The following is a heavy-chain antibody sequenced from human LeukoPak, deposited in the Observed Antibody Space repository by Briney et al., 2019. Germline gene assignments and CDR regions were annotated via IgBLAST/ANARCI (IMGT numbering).Heavy chain of an antibody. CDR2: INHSGST. J-gene: IGHJ4*02. Sequence: SETLSLTCAVYGGSFSGYYWSWIRQPPGKGLEWIGEINHSGSTNYNPSLKSRVTISVNTSRNQFSLKLTSVTAADTAVYYCAKVSDRDSSGYYWGFEYWGQGTLVTVSS. D-gene: IGHD3-22*01. CDR1: GGSFSGYY. V-gene: IGHV4-34*01. CDR3: AKVSDRDSSGYYWGFEY.